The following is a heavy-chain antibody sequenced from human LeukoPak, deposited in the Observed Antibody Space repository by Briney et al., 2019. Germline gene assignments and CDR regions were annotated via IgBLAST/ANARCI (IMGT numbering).Heavy chain of an antibody. CDR3: ATDPGRLLGFFDY. CDR2: VDPADGDT. CDR1: GYTFRDYY. V-gene: IGHV1-69-2*01. Sequence: GASVKLSCKASGYTFRDYYIHWVQQAPGKGLEWGGRVDPADGDTLYADRFQGRVTLTADTSTETAYMELSSLGSEDTAVYDCATDPGRLLGFFDYWGQGTLVTVSS. J-gene: IGHJ4*02.